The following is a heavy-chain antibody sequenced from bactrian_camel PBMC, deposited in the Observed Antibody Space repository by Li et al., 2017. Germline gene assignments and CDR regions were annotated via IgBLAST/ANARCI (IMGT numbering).Heavy chain of an antibody. D-gene: IGHD5*01. J-gene: IGHJ6*01. V-gene: IGHV3S40*01. CDR2: IISGGEVT. Sequence: QLVESGGGLVEPGGSLRLSCEASGFIFSNYHMSWVRQAPGKGLEWVSSIISGGEVTSYAGSVKGRFTISRDNIKNTLYLQLNSLKTEDTAMYYCVKGQSELWDFGYWGQGTQVTVS. CDR3: VKGQSELWDFGY. CDR1: GFIFSNYH.